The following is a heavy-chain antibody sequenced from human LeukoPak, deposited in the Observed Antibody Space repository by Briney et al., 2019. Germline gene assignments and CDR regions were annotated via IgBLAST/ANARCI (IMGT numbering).Heavy chain of an antibody. CDR1: GGSFNGYY. CDR3: ARNYYDSSGGFDP. J-gene: IGHJ5*02. D-gene: IGHD3-22*01. CDR2: INHSGST. Sequence: SETLSLTCVVYGGSFNGYYWSWIRQPPGKGLEWIGEINHSGSTNYNPSLKSRVTISVDTSKNQFSLKLSSVTAADTAVYYCARNYYDSSGGFDPWGQGTLDTVSS. V-gene: IGHV4-34*01.